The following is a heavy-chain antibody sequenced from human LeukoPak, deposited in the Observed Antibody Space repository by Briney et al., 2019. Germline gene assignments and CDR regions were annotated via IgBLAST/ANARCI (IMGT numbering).Heavy chain of an antibody. J-gene: IGHJ4*02. V-gene: IGHV3-23*01. D-gene: IGHD3-22*01. Sequence: TGGSLRLSCAASGFTFSSYAMSWVRQAPGKGLEWVSAISGSGGSTYYADSVKGRFTISRDNSENTLYLQMNSLRAEDTAVYYCAKHLTMIVVVISNIDYWGQGTLVTVSS. CDR2: ISGSGGST. CDR1: GFTFSSYA. CDR3: AKHLTMIVVVISNIDY.